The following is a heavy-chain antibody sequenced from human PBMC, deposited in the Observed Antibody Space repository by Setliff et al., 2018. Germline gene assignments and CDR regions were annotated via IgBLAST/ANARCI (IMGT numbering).Heavy chain of an antibody. Sequence: RESLKISCKGSGYSFSNFWIGWVRQMPGKGLEWMGIIYPGDSHTRYSPSFQGQVTMSPDKSINTAYLQWSNLKASDTAIYYCAGSLVGATYSVYFDYWGQGALVTVSS. CDR2: IYPGDSHT. CDR3: AGSLVGATYSVYFDY. J-gene: IGHJ4*02. V-gene: IGHV5-51*01. D-gene: IGHD1-26*01. CDR1: GYSFSNFW.